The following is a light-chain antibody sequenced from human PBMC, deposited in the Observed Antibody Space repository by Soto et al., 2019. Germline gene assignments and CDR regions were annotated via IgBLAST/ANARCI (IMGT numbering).Light chain of an antibody. J-gene: IGKJ1*01. CDR1: QRVSTF. CDR2: EAS. CDR3: QQSHNWPRT. Sequence: EIVLTQSLGTLSLSPGDRATLSCRASQRVSTFLAWYQQRPGQAPRLLISEASNRATGIPARFSGSGSGTDFTLTISSLEPEDFAVYYCQQSHNWPRTFGQGTKVDIK. V-gene: IGKV3-11*01.